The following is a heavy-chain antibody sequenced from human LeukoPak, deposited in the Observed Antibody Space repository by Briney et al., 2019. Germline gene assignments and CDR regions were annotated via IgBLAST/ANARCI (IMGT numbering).Heavy chain of an antibody. J-gene: IGHJ4*02. CDR3: ARDRSSHYYFDY. CDR1: GGSFSGYY. CDR2: INHSGST. Sequence: PSETLSLTCAVYGGSFSGYYWSWIRQPPGKGLEWIGEINHSGSTNYNPSLKSRVTISVDTSKNQFSLKLSSVTAADTAVYYCARDRSSHYYFDYWGQGTLVTVSS. V-gene: IGHV4-34*01. D-gene: IGHD6-19*01.